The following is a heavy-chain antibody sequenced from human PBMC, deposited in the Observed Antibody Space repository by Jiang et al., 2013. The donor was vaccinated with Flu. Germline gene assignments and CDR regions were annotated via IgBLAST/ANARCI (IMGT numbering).Heavy chain of an antibody. CDR2: IYYSGTT. Sequence: LVKPSETLSLSCTVSGGSISSSNSYWGWIRQPPGKGLEWIGSIYYSGTTYYNPSLKSRVTMSVDTSKKQFSLRLTSVSAADTAVYYCASQHWDHGVGSYYMSHWGQGALVTVSS. D-gene: IGHD3-10*01. CDR1: GGSISSSNSY. CDR3: ASQHWDHGVGSYYMSH. J-gene: IGHJ4*02. V-gene: IGHV4-39*07.